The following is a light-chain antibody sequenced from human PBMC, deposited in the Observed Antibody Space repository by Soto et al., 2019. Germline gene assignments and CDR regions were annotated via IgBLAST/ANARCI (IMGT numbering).Light chain of an antibody. J-gene: IGKJ1*01. CDR1: QTIGIS. V-gene: IGKV1-39*01. CDR2: GAS. CDR3: HQSYSSPRT. Sequence: DIQMTQSPSSLSASVGDRGTITCRASQTIGISLNWYQQKPGKAPKLLIYGASSLQSGVPSRFTGSGSATDFTLTISSLQPEDFATYYCHQSYSSPRTFGQGTKVDIK.